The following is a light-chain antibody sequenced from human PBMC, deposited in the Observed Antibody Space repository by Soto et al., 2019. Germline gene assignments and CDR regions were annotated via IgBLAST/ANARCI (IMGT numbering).Light chain of an antibody. J-gene: IGLJ3*02. V-gene: IGLV1-44*01. CDR3: ASWDDSLKGVL. Sequence: QSVLTQPPSASGTPGQRVSISCSGGRSNIGSNLVSWYQQLPGTAPKLLLYFNDQRPSGVPDRFSGSKSGTSASLAVSELQSEDEADCFCASWDDSLKGVLFGGGTKLTVL. CDR2: FND. CDR1: RSNIGSNL.